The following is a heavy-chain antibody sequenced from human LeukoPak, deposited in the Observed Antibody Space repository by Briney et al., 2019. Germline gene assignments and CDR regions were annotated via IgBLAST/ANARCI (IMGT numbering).Heavy chain of an antibody. CDR3: AREIGAREGSNV. D-gene: IGHD5-24*01. Sequence: PSETLSLTCTVSGGSISSYYWSWIRQPPGKGLEWIGYIYYSGSTHYNPSLKSRVSISVDTSRNQFSLKLTSVTAADTAVYYCAREIGAREGSNVWGPGTLVTVSS. J-gene: IGHJ4*02. CDR2: IYYSGST. V-gene: IGHV4-59*12. CDR1: GGSISSYY.